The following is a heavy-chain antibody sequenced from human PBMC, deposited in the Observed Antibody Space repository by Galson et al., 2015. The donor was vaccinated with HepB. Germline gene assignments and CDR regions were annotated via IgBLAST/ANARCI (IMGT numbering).Heavy chain of an antibody. D-gene: IGHD6-13*01. CDR1: GGSISSSSYY. J-gene: IGHJ4*02. Sequence: SETLSLTCTVSGGSISSSSYYWGWIRQPPGKGLEWIGSIYYSGSTYYNPSLKSRVTISVDTSKNQFSLKLSSVTAADTAVYYCARHERSKQQLAFDYWGQGTLVTVSS. V-gene: IGHV4-39*01. CDR3: ARHERSKQQLAFDY. CDR2: IYYSGST.